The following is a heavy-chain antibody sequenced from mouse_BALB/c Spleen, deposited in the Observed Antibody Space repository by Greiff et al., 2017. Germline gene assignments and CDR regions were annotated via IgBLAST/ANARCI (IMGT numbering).Heavy chain of an antibody. J-gene: IGHJ4*01. CDR1: GYTFTSYW. Sequence: QVQLQQSGAELVKPGASVKLSCKASGYTFTSYWMHWVKQRPGQGLEWIGEIDPSDSYTNYNQKFKGKATLTVDKSSSTAYMQLSSLTSEDSAVYYCARKGSFYAMDYWGQGTSVTVSS. V-gene: IGHV1-69*02. CDR2: IDPSDSYT. CDR3: ARKGSFYAMDY.